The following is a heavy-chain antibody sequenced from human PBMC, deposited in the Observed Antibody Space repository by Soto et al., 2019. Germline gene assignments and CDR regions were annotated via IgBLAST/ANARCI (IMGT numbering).Heavy chain of an antibody. CDR1: GGSISSSSYY. CDR3: ARHFRSFRSAIDY. CDR2: IYYSGST. J-gene: IGHJ4*02. Sequence: QLQLQESGPGLVKPSETLSLTCTVSGGSISSSSYYWGWIRQPPGKGLEWIGSIYYSGSTYYNPSLKSRATISLDTSKSKFSLKLSSVTAAAPAVYYCARHFRSFRSAIDYWGQGTLVTVSS. D-gene: IGHD3-10*01. V-gene: IGHV4-39*01.